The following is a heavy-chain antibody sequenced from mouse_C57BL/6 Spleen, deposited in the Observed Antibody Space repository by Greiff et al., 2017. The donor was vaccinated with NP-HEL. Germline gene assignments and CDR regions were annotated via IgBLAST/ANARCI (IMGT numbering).Heavy chain of an antibody. V-gene: IGHV1-42*01. J-gene: IGHJ3*01. CDR2: INPSTGGT. Sequence: VQLKESGPELVKPGASVKISCKASGYSFTGYYMNWVKQSPEKSLEWIGEINPSTGGTTYNQKFKAKATLTVDKSSSTAYMQLKSLTSEDSAVYYCAIYYDYDDGFAYWGQGTLVTVSA. D-gene: IGHD2-4*01. CDR1: GYSFTGYY. CDR3: AIYYDYDDGFAY.